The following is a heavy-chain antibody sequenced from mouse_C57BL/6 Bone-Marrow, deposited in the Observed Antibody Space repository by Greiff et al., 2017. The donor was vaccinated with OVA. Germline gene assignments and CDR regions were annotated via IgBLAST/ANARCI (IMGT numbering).Heavy chain of an antibody. CDR2: ISSGGDYI. D-gene: IGHD2-1*01. V-gene: IGHV5-9-1*02. Sequence: EVKLMESGEGLVKPGGSLKLSCAASGFTFSSYAMSWVLPTPEKRLEWVAYISSGGDYIYYAATVKGRFTISRDNARNTLYLQMSSLKSEETAMYYCTRLLDAMDYWGQGTSVTVSS. CDR3: TRLLDAMDY. J-gene: IGHJ4*01. CDR1: GFTFSSYA.